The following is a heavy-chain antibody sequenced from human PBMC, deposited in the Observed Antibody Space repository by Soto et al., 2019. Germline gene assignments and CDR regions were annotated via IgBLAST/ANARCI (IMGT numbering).Heavy chain of an antibody. J-gene: IGHJ3*02. V-gene: IGHV3-33*01. CDR2: IWYDGSNQ. CDR1: GFTFSSYG. CDR3: ASDGGGAFDI. Sequence: QVQLVESGGGVVQPGRSLRLSCAASGFTFSSYGMHWVRQAPGKGLEWVAVIWYDGSNQYYADSVKGRFTLSRDNSKNTLYLLMNRLRAEDTAVYYCASDGGGAFDIWGKGTMVTVSS. D-gene: IGHD3-16*01.